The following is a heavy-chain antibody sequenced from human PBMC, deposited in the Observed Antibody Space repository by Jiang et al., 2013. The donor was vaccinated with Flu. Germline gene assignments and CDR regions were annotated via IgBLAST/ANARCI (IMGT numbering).Heavy chain of an antibody. CDR3: ARATRNGYNVYDF. J-gene: IGHJ4*02. D-gene: IGHD5-24*01. CDR2: IDPGTGTT. CDR1: GYTFTNYC. V-gene: IGHV1-46*01. Sequence: VQLVESGTEVREPGASVKVSCKASGYTFTNYCIHWLRQAPGQGLEWMGMIDPGTGTTNYAQMFQGRVTMTRDTSTTTVFMELSSLRSEDTALFYCARATRNGYNVYDFWGQGTLVTVSS.